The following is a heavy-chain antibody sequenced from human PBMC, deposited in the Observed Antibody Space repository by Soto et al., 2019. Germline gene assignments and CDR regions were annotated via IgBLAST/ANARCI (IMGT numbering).Heavy chain of an antibody. D-gene: IGHD1-1*01. CDR3: AHYTTDTYFDV. J-gene: IGHJ6*04. CDR1: GFSLYTGGVG. CDR2: LYWDDTR. Sequence: QITLKESSPTLVKPTQTLTLTCSFSGFSLYTGGVGVGWIRQPPGKTLEWLALLYWDDTRRYNPSLKNTLTIAKDTPENQGVLTVTDMGPVDTGTYFCAHYTTDTYFDVWGKGATVTVSS. V-gene: IGHV2-5*02.